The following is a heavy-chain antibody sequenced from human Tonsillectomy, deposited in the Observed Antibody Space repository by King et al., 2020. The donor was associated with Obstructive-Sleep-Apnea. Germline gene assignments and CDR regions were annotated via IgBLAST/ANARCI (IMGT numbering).Heavy chain of an antibody. D-gene: IGHD3-3*01. V-gene: IGHV4-34*01. CDR1: GGSFSGYY. CDR3: ARGPTIFGVVDQFDY. CDR2: INHSGST. Sequence: VQLQQWGAGLLKPSEPLSLTCAVYGGSFSGYYWSWIRQPPGKGLEWIGEINHSGSTNYNPSLKSRVTISVDTSKNQFSLKLSSVTAADTAVYYCARGPTIFGVVDQFDYWGQGTLVTVSS. J-gene: IGHJ4*02.